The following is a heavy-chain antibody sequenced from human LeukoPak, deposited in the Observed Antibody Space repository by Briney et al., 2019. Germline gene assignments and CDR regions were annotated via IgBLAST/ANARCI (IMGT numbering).Heavy chain of an antibody. CDR1: GFTFSGYG. Sequence: GGALRVSCAASGFTFSGYGMNWVRQAPGKGLEWVSSITSSSSVIYYSDSVKGRFTISRDNAKNSLYLQMKSLRAEDTAVYYCATQDDRGAFDYWGEGTLVSVSS. V-gene: IGHV3-21*01. D-gene: IGHD1-1*01. CDR2: ITSSSSVI. CDR3: ATQDDRGAFDY. J-gene: IGHJ4*02.